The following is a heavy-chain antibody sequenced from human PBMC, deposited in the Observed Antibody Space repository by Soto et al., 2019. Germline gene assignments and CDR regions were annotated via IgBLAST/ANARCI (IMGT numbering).Heavy chain of an antibody. CDR2: IIPIFGTA. CDR3: ASGNCGGDCFLNFDY. D-gene: IGHD2-21*02. Sequence: SVKVSCKASGGTFSSYAISWVRQAPGQGLEWMGGIIPIFGTANYAQKFQGRVTITADESTSTAYMELSSLRSGDTAVYYCASGNCGGDCFLNFDYWGQGTLVTVSS. CDR1: GGTFSSYA. J-gene: IGHJ4*02. V-gene: IGHV1-69*13.